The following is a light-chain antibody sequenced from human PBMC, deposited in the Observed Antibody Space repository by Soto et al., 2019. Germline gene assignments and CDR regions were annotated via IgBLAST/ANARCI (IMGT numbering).Light chain of an antibody. V-gene: IGLV1-44*01. CDR3: AAWDDSLNGRYV. Sequence: QSVLTQPPSASGTPGQRVTISCSGSSSNVGSDTVNWYQHLPGTAPKLVIYSNDQRPSGVPDRFSGSKSGTSASLAISALQSEDEADYYCAAWDDSLNGRYVFGTGTKLTVL. CDR2: SND. J-gene: IGLJ1*01. CDR1: SSNVGSDT.